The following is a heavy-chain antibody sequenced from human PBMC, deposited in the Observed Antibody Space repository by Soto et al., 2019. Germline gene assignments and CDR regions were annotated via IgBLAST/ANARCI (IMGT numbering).Heavy chain of an antibody. J-gene: IGHJ4*02. D-gene: IGHD2-2*01. CDR1: GYTFTSYG. CDR3: ARREIYCSSTSCYALDY. Sequence: ASVKVSCKASGYTFTSYGISWLRQAPGQGLEWMGWISAYNGNTNYAQKLQGRVTMTTDTSTSTAYMELRSLRSDDTAVYYCARREIYCSSTSCYALDYWGQGTLVTVSS. V-gene: IGHV1-18*01. CDR2: ISAYNGNT.